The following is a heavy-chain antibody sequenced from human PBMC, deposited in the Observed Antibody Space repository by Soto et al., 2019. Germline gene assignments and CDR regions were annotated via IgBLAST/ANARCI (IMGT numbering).Heavy chain of an antibody. CDR1: GFTFDDYA. J-gene: IGHJ4*02. Sequence: EVQLVESGGGLVQPGRSLRLSCAASGFTFDDYAMHWVRQAPGKGLEWVSGISWNSGSIGYAESVKGRFTISRDNAKNSLYLQMNSLTAEDTVLYYCAKVMTAVACFFYFDYWGQGTLVTV. D-gene: IGHD6-19*01. CDR3: AKVMTAVACFFYFDY. V-gene: IGHV3-9*01. CDR2: ISWNSGSI.